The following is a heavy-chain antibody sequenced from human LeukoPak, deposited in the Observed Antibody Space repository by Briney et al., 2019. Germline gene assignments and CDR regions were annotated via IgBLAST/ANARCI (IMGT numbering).Heavy chain of an antibody. CDR1: GGTFSSYA. D-gene: IGHD3-3*01. Sequence: GASVKVSCKASGGTFSSYAISWVRQAPGQGLEWMGGIIPIFGTANYAQKFQGRVTITADESTSTAYMELSSLRSEDTAVYYCARHYDFWSGSIYYFDYWGQGTLVTVSS. CDR2: IIPIFGTA. J-gene: IGHJ4*02. CDR3: ARHYDFWSGSIYYFDY. V-gene: IGHV1-69*13.